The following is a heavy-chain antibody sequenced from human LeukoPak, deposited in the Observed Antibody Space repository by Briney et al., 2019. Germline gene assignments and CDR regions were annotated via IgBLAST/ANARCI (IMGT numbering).Heavy chain of an antibody. CDR3: AREHLIQSIAVAGTMDY. Sequence: PGRSLRLSCAASGFTFSSYAMHWVRQAPGKGLERVAVISSDGRNKYYADSVKGRFTISRDNSKNTLYLQMNSLRAEDTAVYYCAREHLIQSIAVAGTMDYWGQGTLVTVSS. CDR2: ISSDGRNK. J-gene: IGHJ4*02. CDR1: GFTFSSYA. V-gene: IGHV3-30*04. D-gene: IGHD6-19*01.